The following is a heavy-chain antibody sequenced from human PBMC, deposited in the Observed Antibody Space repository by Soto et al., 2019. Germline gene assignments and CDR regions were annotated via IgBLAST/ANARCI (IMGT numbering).Heavy chain of an antibody. V-gene: IGHV6-1*01. CDR1: GYSVSSNSVA. CDR2: TYYRSKWYN. J-gene: IGHJ6*03. Sequence: SQTLSLTCVISGYSVSSNSVAWNWIRQSPSRGLEWLGRTYYRSKWYNEYADSVKSRITINPDTSKNQFSLQLNSVTPEDTAVYYCTRLCYYYIDFWGKGTTVTVSS. CDR3: TRLCYYYIDF.